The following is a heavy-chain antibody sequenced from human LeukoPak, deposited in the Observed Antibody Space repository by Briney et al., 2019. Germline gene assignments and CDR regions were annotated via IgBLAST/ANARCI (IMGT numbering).Heavy chain of an antibody. D-gene: IGHD1-7*01. CDR3: AGGSHWGTTSPFDY. V-gene: IGHV3-53*01. Sequence: GGSLRLSCAASGFTVSSNYMSWVRQAPGKGPEWVSVIYSGGSTYYADSVKGRFTISRDNSKNTLYLQMNSLRAEDTAVYYCAGGSHWGTTSPFDYWGQGTLVTVSS. J-gene: IGHJ4*02. CDR2: IYSGGST. CDR1: GFTVSSNY.